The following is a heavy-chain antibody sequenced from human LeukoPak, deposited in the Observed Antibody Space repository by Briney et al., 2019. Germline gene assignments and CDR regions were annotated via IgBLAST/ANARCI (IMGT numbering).Heavy chain of an antibody. V-gene: IGHV3-48*01. CDR1: GFTFSSYS. CDR3: ARGRYCSGGSCYKDY. CDR2: ISSSSSTI. D-gene: IGHD2-15*01. Sequence: GGSLRLSCAASGFTFSSYSMNWVRQAPGKGLEWVSSISSSSSTIYYADSVKGRFTISRDNAKNSLYLQMNSLRAEDTAVYYCARGRYCSGGSCYKDYWGQGTLVTVSS. J-gene: IGHJ4*02.